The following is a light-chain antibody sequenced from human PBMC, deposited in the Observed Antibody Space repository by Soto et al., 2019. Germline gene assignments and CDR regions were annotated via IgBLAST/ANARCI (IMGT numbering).Light chain of an antibody. CDR1: QDISYF. CDR3: QQYDKFPPT. J-gene: IGKJ2*01. CDR2: DAS. Sequence: DIQMTQSPSSLSASVGGRVTITCQPSQDISYFLSWYQQKPGKAPNLLIYDASKLETGVPSRFSGSGSGTHFNLTINALQPEDVATYFCQQYDKFPPTFGQGTKIEI. V-gene: IGKV1-33*01.